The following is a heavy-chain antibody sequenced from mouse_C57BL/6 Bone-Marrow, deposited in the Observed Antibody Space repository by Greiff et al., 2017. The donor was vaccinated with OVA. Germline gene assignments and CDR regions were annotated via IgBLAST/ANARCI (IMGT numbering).Heavy chain of an antibody. V-gene: IGHV5-6*01. CDR3: ARPALSSAYAMDY. CDR1: GFTFSSYG. Sequence: EVHLVESGGDLVKPGGSLKLSCAASGFTFSSYGMSWVRQTPDKRLEWVATISSGGSYTYYPDSVKGRFTISRDNAKNTLYLQMSSLKSEDTAMYYCARPALSSAYAMDYWGQGTSVTVSS. CDR2: ISSGGSYT. J-gene: IGHJ4*01. D-gene: IGHD1-1*01.